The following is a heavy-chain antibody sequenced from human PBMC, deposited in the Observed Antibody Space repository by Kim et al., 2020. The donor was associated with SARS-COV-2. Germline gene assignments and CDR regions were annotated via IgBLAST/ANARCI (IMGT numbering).Heavy chain of an antibody. D-gene: IGHD1-26*01. CDR3: VAWEGISN. CDR2: INADGSAQ. Sequence: GGSLRLSCAASGFTFSNCGMSWIRQAPGKGLEWVAHINADGSAQFYVDSVRGRFTISRDNAKNSLYLQMNSPRVEDTALYYCVAWEGISNWGQGTLFT. V-gene: IGHV3-7*01. J-gene: IGHJ1*01. CDR1: GFTFSNCG.